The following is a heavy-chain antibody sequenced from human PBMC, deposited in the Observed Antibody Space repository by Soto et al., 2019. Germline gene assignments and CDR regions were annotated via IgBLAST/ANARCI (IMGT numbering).Heavy chain of an antibody. D-gene: IGHD6-25*01. CDR2: IYYSGST. CDR3: ARPHGGSSGWDNWFDP. V-gene: IGHV4-59*01. J-gene: IGHJ5*02. Sequence: QVQLQESGPGLVKPSETLSLTCTVSGGSISSYYWSWIRQPPGKGLEWIGYIYYSGSTNYNPSLKSRVSISVDTSKNQFALKLSSVTAAATAVYYCARPHGGSSGWDNWFDPCGQGALVTVSS. CDR1: GGSISSYY.